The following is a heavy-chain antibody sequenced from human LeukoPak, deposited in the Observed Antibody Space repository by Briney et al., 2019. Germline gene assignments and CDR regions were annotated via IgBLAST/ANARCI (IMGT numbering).Heavy chain of an antibody. CDR1: GYTFTSYG. J-gene: IGHJ4*02. V-gene: IGHV1-18*01. D-gene: IGHD3-22*01. CDR3: ARDAAFYDSSGYPFFDY. Sequence: ASVKVSCKASGYTFTSYGISWVRQASGQGLEWMGWISAYNGNTNYAQKLQGRVTMTTDTSTSTAYMELRSLRSDDTAVYYCARDAAFYDSSGYPFFDYWGQGTLVTVSS. CDR2: ISAYNGNT.